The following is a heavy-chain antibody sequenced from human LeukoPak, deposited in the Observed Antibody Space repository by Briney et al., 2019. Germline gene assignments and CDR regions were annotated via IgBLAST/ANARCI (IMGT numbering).Heavy chain of an antibody. CDR3: ARLYSGTRPPDY. CDR1: GDSISSSSYY. J-gene: IGHJ4*02. V-gene: IGHV4-39*01. Sequence: PSETLSLTCTVSGDSISSSSYYWGWVRQPPGKGLEWIGRIYYHGRTYYNPSLKSRVTISVDTSKSQFSLKLTAVTAADTAVYYCARLYSGTRPPDYWGQGTLVTVSS. D-gene: IGHD3-10*01. CDR2: IYYHGRT.